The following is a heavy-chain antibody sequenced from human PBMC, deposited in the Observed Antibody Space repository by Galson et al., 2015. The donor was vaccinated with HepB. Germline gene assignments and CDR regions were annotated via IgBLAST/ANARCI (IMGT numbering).Heavy chain of an antibody. D-gene: IGHD3-3*01. CDR2: ISYDGSNK. Sequence: SLRLSCAASGFTFSSYAMHWVRQAPGKGLEWVAVISYDGSNKYYADSVKGRFTISRDNSKNTLYLQMSSLRAEDTAVYYCARDVSYYDFWSGYYNWGQGTLVTVSS. J-gene: IGHJ4*02. CDR1: GFTFSSYA. CDR3: ARDVSYYDFWSGYYN. V-gene: IGHV3-30-3*01.